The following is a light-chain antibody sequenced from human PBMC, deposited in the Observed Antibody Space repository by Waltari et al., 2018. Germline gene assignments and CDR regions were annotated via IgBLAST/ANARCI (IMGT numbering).Light chain of an antibody. Sequence: YQQHPAKAPNLVIYEGTDRPSGGSQRVSASKSGNTASLTIFGLQAEDEADYYCSSYTSRNTGVFGGGTTLTVL. V-gene: IGLV2-14*01. J-gene: IGLJ3*02. CDR2: EGT. CDR3: SSYTSRNTGV.